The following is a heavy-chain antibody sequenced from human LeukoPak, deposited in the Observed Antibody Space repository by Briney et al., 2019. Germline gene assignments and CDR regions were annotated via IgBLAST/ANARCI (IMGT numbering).Heavy chain of an antibody. Sequence: SETLSLTCTVSGGSISSYYWSWIRQPPGKGLEWIGYMYYSGSTNYNPSLKSRVTISVDTSKNQFSLKLSSVTAADTAVYYCARPRYCSSTSCSSFDYWGQGTLVTVSS. J-gene: IGHJ4*02. V-gene: IGHV4-59*08. CDR3: ARPRYCSSTSCSSFDY. D-gene: IGHD2-2*01. CDR2: MYYSGST. CDR1: GGSISSYY.